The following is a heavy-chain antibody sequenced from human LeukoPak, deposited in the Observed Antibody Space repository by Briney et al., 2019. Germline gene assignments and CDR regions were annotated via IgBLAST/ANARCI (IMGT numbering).Heavy chain of an antibody. CDR2: IYYSGTT. J-gene: IGHJ6*03. Sequence: PSETLSLTCTVSGTSISSHYWSWIRQPPGEGLECIGHIYYSGTTSYNPSPKSRVTISVDRSKNQFSLKLTSVTAADTAVYYCARGRPYYSNHYVDVWGKGTTVTVSS. D-gene: IGHD4-11*01. CDR3: ARGRPYYSNHYVDV. CDR1: GTSISSHY. V-gene: IGHV4-59*11.